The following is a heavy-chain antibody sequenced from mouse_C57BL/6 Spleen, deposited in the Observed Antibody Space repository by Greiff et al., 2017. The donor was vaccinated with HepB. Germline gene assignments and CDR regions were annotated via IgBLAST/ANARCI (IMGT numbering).Heavy chain of an antibody. CDR2: IYPGDGDT. V-gene: IGHV1-82*01. J-gene: IGHJ1*03. Sequence: VQLQQSGPELVKPGASVKISCKASGYAFSSSWMNWVKQRPGKGLEWIGRIYPGDGDTNYNGKFKGKATLTADKSSSTAYMQLSSLTSEDSAVYFCASNYGSRYFDVWGTGTTVTVSS. CDR1: GYAFSSSW. CDR3: ASNYGSRYFDV. D-gene: IGHD1-1*01.